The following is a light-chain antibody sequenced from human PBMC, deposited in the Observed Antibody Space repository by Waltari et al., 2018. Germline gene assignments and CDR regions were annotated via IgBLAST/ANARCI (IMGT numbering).Light chain of an antibody. CDR2: RNN. CDR1: SSNIGSNY. CDR3: AAWDDSLSGNV. Sequence: QSVLTQPPSASGTPGQRVTISCSGSSSNIGSNYVYWYQQLPGTAPKLLIYRNNQRPSGVPDRFSGSKSGTSASLAISGLRSEDEADYYCAAWDDSLSGNVFG. V-gene: IGLV1-47*01. J-gene: IGLJ6*01.